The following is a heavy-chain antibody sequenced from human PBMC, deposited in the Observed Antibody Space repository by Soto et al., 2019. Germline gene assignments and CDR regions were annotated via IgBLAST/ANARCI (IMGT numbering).Heavy chain of an antibody. J-gene: IGHJ4*02. CDR2: VNAGNDNT. V-gene: IGHV1-3*01. CDR3: AREVPYGYSRFDY. CDR1: GYTFTNNV. D-gene: IGHD5-18*01. Sequence: ASVKVSCKTSGYTFTNNVIHWVRQAPGQRLEWIGWVNAGNDNTKWSREFQGRLTLTKDTSATTAYMELSSLTPEDTAIYFCAREVPYGYSRFDYWGQGTLVTVSS.